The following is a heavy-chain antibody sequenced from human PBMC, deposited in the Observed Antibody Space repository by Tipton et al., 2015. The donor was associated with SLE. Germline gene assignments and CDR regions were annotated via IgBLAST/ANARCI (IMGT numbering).Heavy chain of an antibody. J-gene: IGHJ5*01. CDR3: ASAQNYFGSRLLWLDT. CDR2: IFKIGSP. D-gene: IGHD3-10*01. CDR1: GGSISSNYYY. V-gene: IGHV4-39*07. Sequence: TLSLTCTVSGGSISSNYYYWGWIRQPPGKGREGIGNIFKIGSPHNNPSLKSRVSLSVDTPKNPFSLKLGSVTAADTAVYFCASAQNYFGSRLLWLDTWGHGPLGNVSS.